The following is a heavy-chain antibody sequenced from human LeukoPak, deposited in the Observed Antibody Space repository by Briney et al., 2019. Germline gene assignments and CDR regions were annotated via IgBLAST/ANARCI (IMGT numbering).Heavy chain of an antibody. V-gene: IGHV3-33*08. Sequence: GGSLRLSCAASGLTFSSHWMHWVRQAPGKGLEWVAVIWYDGTNKFYADSVKGRFTISRDNSKNTLYLQINSLRAEDTAVYYCARDGVAVTGRFDYWGQGTLVTVSS. CDR3: ARDGVAVTGRFDY. J-gene: IGHJ4*02. D-gene: IGHD6-19*01. CDR2: IWYDGTNK. CDR1: GLTFSSHW.